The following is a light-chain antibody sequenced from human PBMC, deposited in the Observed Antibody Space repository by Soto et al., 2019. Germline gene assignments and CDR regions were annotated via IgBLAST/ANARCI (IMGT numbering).Light chain of an antibody. CDR3: QQYYNYPAT. Sequence: DIQMTQSPSTLSASVGDRVTITCRASQSIDDWLAWYQQKPGKAPKLLIHDASSLESGVPSRFRGTGSGSTFTLTINSLQTDDFATYYCQQYYNYPATFGQGTQLEIK. V-gene: IGKV1-5*01. J-gene: IGKJ2*01. CDR1: QSIDDW. CDR2: DAS.